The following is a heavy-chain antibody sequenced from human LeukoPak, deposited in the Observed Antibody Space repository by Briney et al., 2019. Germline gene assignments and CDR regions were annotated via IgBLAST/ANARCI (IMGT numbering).Heavy chain of an antibody. D-gene: IGHD3-10*01. Sequence: SETLSLTCSVSGGSISHYYWSWIRQPPGKGLEWMGHISYSGSTNYNPSLKSRVTMSVDTSKNQFSLKLSSVTAADTAVYYCARVIEGYYGSGNWFDPWGQGTLVTVSS. CDR2: ISYSGST. CDR1: GGSISHYY. V-gene: IGHV4-59*12. CDR3: ARVIEGYYGSGNWFDP. J-gene: IGHJ5*02.